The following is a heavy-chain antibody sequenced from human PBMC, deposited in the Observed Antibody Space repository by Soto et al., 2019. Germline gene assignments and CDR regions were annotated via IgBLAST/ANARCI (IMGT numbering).Heavy chain of an antibody. CDR1: GYTFTGFY. CDR3: ARDYGGYGSLYFHH. Sequence: QVQLVQSGAEVKKPGASVKVSCKASGYTFTGFYMHWVRQAPGQGLEWMGWINPNTGGTKYAQNFQGRVTMTRDTSIRTSYMDLSRLRTDDTAVYYCARDYGGYGSLYFHHWGQGTLVTVSS. D-gene: IGHD4-17*01. V-gene: IGHV1-2*02. J-gene: IGHJ1*01. CDR2: INPNTGGT.